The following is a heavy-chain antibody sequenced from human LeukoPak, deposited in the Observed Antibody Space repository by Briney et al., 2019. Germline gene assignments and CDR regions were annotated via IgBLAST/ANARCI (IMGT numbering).Heavy chain of an antibody. J-gene: IGHJ4*02. CDR2: IDTNTGAT. D-gene: IGHD2-8*02. V-gene: IGHV1-2*02. CDR1: GYIFTAYY. CDR3: ASEAFCAGGSCNVQRVAS. Sequence: ASVKVSCKASGYIFTAYYIHWVRQAPGQGLEWMGWIDTNTGATKYAQKFQGRVTITRDTSTGTAYMELSSLISGDTALYYCASEAFCAGGSCNVQRVASWGPGTLVTVSS.